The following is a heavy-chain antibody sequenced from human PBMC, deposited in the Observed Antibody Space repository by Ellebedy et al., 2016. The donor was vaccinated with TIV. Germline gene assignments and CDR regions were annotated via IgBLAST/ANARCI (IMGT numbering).Heavy chain of an antibody. V-gene: IGHV1-8*01. CDR1: GYTFTSYD. J-gene: IGHJ5*02. CDR2: MNPNSGNT. Sequence: AASVKVSCKASGYTFTSYDINWVRQATGQGLEWMGWMNPNSGNTGYAQKFQGRVTMTRNTSISTAYMELSSLRSEDTAVYYCARATGYSSGWYGPPPGWFDPWGQGTLVTVSS. CDR3: ARATGYSSGWYGPPPGWFDP. D-gene: IGHD6-19*01.